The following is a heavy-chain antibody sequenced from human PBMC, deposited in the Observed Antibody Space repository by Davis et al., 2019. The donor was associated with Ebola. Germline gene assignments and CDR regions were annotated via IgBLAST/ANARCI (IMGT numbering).Heavy chain of an antibody. J-gene: IGHJ4*02. Sequence: GSLRLSCTVSGGSISSYYWSWIRQPPGKGLEWIGYIYYSGSTNYNPSLKSRVTISVDTSKNQFSLKLSSVTAADTAVYYCARHTRYCSSTSCYWTFDYWGQGTLVTVSS. CDR3: ARHTRYCSSTSCYWTFDY. V-gene: IGHV4-59*08. CDR2: IYYSGST. CDR1: GGSISSYY. D-gene: IGHD2-2*01.